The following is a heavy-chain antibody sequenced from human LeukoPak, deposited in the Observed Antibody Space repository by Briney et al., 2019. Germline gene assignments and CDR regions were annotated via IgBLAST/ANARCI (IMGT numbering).Heavy chain of an antibody. CDR1: GFIFSNYA. Sequence: GGSLRLSCAASGFIFSNYAMHWVRQAPGKGLEWVAIISYDGSNKYYADSVKGRFTISRDNSKNTLYLQMNSLRAEDTAVYYCARAMVVVVPATMWGQGTLVTVSS. V-gene: IGHV3-30-3*01. D-gene: IGHD2-2*01. CDR3: ARAMVVVVPATM. J-gene: IGHJ4*02. CDR2: ISYDGSNK.